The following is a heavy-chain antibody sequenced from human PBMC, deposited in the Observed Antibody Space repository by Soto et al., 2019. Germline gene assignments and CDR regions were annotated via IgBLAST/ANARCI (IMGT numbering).Heavy chain of an antibody. CDR1: GGSISSGSAY. CDR2: MYYSGSP. J-gene: IGHJ3*01. D-gene: IGHD2-21*01. CDR3: ARLPPYSNGAFAL. V-gene: IGHV4-39*01. Sequence: QLQLQESGPGLVKPSETLSLTCTVSGGSISSGSAYWGWIRQPPGKGLEWFGSMYYSGSPYYQPSLKSRDTISVAPSKTPFSLTLRSVTAADTAVYYCARLPPYSNGAFALWGQGTLVTVS.